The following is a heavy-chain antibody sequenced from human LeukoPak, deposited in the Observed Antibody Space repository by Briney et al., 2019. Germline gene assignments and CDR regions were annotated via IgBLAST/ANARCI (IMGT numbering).Heavy chain of an antibody. CDR3: AREDSSWDDAFDI. J-gene: IGHJ3*02. V-gene: IGHV3-21*01. CDR2: ISSSSSYI. CDR1: GFTFSSYS. D-gene: IGHD6-13*01. Sequence: SGGSLRPSCAASGFTFSSYSMNWVRQAPGRGLEWVSSISSSSSYIYYADSVKGRFTISRDNAKNSLYLQMNSLRAEDTAVYYCAREDSSWDDAFDIWGQGTMVTVSS.